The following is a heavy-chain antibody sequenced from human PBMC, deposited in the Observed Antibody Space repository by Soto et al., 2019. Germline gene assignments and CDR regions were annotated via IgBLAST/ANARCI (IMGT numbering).Heavy chain of an antibody. Sequence: QVQLQESGPGLVKPSQTLSLTCTISGGSISSGGYYWSWIRQHPERGLEWIGYIHNNGATYYNPTLKSHVSISPDTSKTQYFLTVYSVTAADTGVYYCAREGAGSYWFDPWGQGILVSVSS. CDR3: AREGAGSYWFDP. CDR1: GGSISSGGYY. J-gene: IGHJ5*02. D-gene: IGHD3-10*01. CDR2: IHNNGAT. V-gene: IGHV4-31*01.